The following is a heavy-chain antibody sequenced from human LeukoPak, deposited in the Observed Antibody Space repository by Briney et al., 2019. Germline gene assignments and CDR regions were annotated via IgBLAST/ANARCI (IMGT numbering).Heavy chain of an antibody. CDR3: ARARLLDFYYYYMDV. D-gene: IGHD3-3*01. J-gene: IGHJ6*03. Sequence: GGSLRLSCAASGFTFHDDGMSWVRQAPGKGLEWVSGINWNGDSTDYADSLKGRFTISRDNAKNSLYLQMNSLTAEDTALYYCARARLLDFYYYYMDVWGKGTMVTVSS. CDR2: INWNGDST. CDR1: GFTFHDDG. V-gene: IGHV3-20*04.